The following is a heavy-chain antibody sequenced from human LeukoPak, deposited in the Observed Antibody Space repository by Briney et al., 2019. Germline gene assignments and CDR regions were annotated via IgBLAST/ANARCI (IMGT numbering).Heavy chain of an antibody. Sequence: GGSLRLSCAASGFTFSSYGMHWVRQAPGKGLEWVAFIRYDGSNKYYADSVKGRFTISRDNSKNTLYLQMNSLRAEDTAVYYCAKPLGRFGDLLSPLGFPWGQGTLVTVSS. J-gene: IGHJ4*02. CDR1: GFTFSSYG. V-gene: IGHV3-30*02. D-gene: IGHD3-10*01. CDR3: AKPLGRFGDLLSPLGFP. CDR2: IRYDGSNK.